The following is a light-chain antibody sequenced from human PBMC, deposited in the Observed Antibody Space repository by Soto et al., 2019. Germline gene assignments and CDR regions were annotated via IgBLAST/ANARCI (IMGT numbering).Light chain of an antibody. J-gene: IGLJ2*01. CDR3: ATWDYSLTGEV. Sequence: HSVLTQPPSVSAAPGQKVTISCSGSSSNIGNNYVSWYQQLPGTAPKLLIYDNNKRPSGIPDRFSGSKSGTSGTLDITGLQTGDEADYYCATWDYSLTGEVFGGGTKLTVL. V-gene: IGLV1-51*01. CDR2: DNN. CDR1: SSNIGNNY.